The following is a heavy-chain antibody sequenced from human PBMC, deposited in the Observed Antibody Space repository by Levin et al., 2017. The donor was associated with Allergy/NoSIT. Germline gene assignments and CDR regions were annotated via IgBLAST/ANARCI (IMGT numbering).Heavy chain of an antibody. Sequence: GESLKISCAASGFTFSTYGVHWVRQPPGKGLEWVAGISYDGSNKYYADSVKGRFSISRDNSKNTLYLQMTSLGADDTAVFYCAGEQRGASRWPHLGHRGQGALFTGSS. V-gene: IGHV3-33*01. D-gene: IGHD6-13*01. CDR3: AGEQRGASRWPHLGH. J-gene: IGHJ4*02. CDR1: GFTFSTYG. CDR2: ISYDGSNK.